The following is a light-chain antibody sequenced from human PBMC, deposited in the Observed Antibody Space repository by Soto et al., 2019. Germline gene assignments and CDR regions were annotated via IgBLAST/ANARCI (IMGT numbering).Light chain of an antibody. V-gene: IGKV3-11*01. Sequence: EVVLTQSPATLSLSPGERATLSCRASQSVSSYLAWYQQKPGQAPRLLIYDASNRATGIPARFSGSGSGTDFTLTISSLEPEDFAVYYCQHRSNWPLTFGGGTKVEIK. CDR3: QHRSNWPLT. J-gene: IGKJ4*01. CDR2: DAS. CDR1: QSVSSY.